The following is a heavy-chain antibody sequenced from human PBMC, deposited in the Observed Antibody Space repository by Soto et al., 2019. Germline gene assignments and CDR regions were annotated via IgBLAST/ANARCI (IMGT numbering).Heavy chain of an antibody. CDR1: GFTFSSYA. J-gene: IGHJ6*02. V-gene: IGHV3-30-3*01. D-gene: IGHD6-6*01. CDR3: ARSSRGYYYYGMDV. Sequence: LRLSCAASGFTFSSYAMHWVRQAPGKGLEWVAVISYDGSNKYYADSVKGRFTISRDNSKNTLYLQMNSLRAEDTAVYYCARSSRGYYYYGMDVWGQGTTVTVSS. CDR2: ISYDGSNK.